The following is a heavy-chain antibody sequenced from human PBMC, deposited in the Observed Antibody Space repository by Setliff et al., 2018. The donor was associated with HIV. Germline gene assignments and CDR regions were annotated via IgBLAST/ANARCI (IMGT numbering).Heavy chain of an antibody. Sequence: KPSETLSLTCTVSGASISSFYWSWIRQPPGKGLDWIGYIYYSGSTNYNPSLKSRVTMPVDTSKNRFSLKLNSVTAADTAVYYCARLNQQWLVRDSGSNWFDPWGQGILVTVSS. D-gene: IGHD6-19*01. CDR2: IYYSGST. V-gene: IGHV4-59*08. CDR3: ARLNQQWLVRDSGSNWFDP. CDR1: GASISSFY. J-gene: IGHJ5*02.